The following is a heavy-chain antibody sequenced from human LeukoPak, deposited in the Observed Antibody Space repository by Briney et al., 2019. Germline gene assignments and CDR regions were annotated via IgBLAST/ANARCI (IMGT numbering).Heavy chain of an antibody. Sequence: PGGSLRLSCAASGFTVSSNYMSWVRQAPGKGLEWVSVIYSGGSTYYADSVKGRFTISRDNSKNTLYLQMNSLRAEDTAVYYCAKAVIAAAGSHYYYYYMDVWGKGTTVTISS. CDR3: AKAVIAAAGSHYYYYYMDV. D-gene: IGHD6-13*01. CDR2: IYSGGST. V-gene: IGHV3-66*01. J-gene: IGHJ6*03. CDR1: GFTVSSNY.